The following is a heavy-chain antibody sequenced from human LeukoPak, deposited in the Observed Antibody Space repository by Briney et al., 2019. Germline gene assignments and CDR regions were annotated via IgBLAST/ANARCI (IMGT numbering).Heavy chain of an antibody. CDR1: GYTFTGYY. CDR2: INPNSGGT. D-gene: IGHD3-22*01. V-gene: IGHV1-2*06. CDR3: ARAYYYGSSGYYSYDY. J-gene: IGHJ4*02. Sequence: ASVKDSCKASGYTFTGYYMHWVRQAPGQGLEWMGRINPNSGGTNYAQKFQGRVTMTRDTSISTAYMELSRLRSDDTAVYYCARAYYYGSSGYYSYDYWGQGTLVTVSS.